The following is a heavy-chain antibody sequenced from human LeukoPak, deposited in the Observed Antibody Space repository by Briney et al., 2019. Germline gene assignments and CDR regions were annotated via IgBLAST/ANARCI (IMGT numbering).Heavy chain of an antibody. D-gene: IGHD3-10*01. J-gene: IGHJ4*02. CDR1: GFTVSSNY. CDR2: ISVSGTTT. CDR3: ARDKEWFGNFDY. Sequence: PGGSLRLSCAASGFTVSSNYMSWVRQAPGKGLEWISYISVSGTTTYYADSVKGRFTISRDDAKNSLFLQMNSLRVEDAAIYYCARDKEWFGNFDYWGQGTLVIVSS. V-gene: IGHV3-11*01.